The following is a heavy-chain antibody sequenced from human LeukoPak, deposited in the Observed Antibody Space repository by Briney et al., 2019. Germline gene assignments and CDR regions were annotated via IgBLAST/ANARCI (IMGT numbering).Heavy chain of an antibody. D-gene: IGHD3-10*01. V-gene: IGHV1-8*02. J-gene: IGHJ5*02. CDR2: MNPNSGNT. CDR1: GYRFTDYE. CDR3: ATGVWFGELLQGHNWFDP. Sequence: RRASMKVSCKASGYRFTDYEINWVRQATGQGLEWMGWMNPNSGNTGYAQKFQGRVTMTRNTSISTAYMELSSLRSEDTAVYYCATGVWFGELLQGHNWFDPWGQGTLVTVSS.